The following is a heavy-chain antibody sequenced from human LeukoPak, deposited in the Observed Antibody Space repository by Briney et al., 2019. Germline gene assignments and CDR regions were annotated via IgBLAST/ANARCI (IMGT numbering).Heavy chain of an antibody. CDR1: GGSFSGYY. CDR2: INHSGRT. Sequence: SETLSLTCAVYGGSFSGYYWSWIRQPPGKGLEWIGEINHSGRTNYNPSLKSRVTISVDTSKNQFSLKLSSVTAADTAVYYCARRGAYYYDSSGYYYVGGFDYWGQGTLVTVSS. V-gene: IGHV4-34*01. CDR3: ARRGAYYYDSSGYYYVGGFDY. J-gene: IGHJ4*02. D-gene: IGHD3-22*01.